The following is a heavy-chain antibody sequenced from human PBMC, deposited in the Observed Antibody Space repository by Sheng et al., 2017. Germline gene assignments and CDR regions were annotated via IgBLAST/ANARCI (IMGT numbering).Heavy chain of an antibody. CDR2: IYYSGST. Sequence: QVQLQESGPGLVKPSETLSLTCTVSGGSISSYYWSWIRQPPGKGLEWIGYIYYSGSTNYNPSLKSRVTISVDTSKNQFSLKLSSVTAADTAVYYCARSRFLDLYAFDIWGQGTMVTVSS. CDR1: GGSISSYY. J-gene: IGHJ3*02. CDR3: ARSRFLDLYAFDI. V-gene: IGHV4-59*12. D-gene: IGHD3-3*01.